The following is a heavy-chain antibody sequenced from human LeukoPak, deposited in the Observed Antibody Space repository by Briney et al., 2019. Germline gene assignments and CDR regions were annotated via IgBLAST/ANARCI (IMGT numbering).Heavy chain of an antibody. V-gene: IGHV3-21*04. CDR3: AKALTYGSGSYTYGMDV. Sequence: GGSLRLSCAASGFTFSSYSMNWVRQAPGKGLEWVSSISSSSSYIYYADSVKGRFTISRDNSKNTLYLQMNSLRAEDTAVYYCAKALTYGSGSYTYGMDVWGQGTTVTVSS. J-gene: IGHJ6*02. CDR1: GFTFSSYS. D-gene: IGHD3-10*01. CDR2: ISSSSSYI.